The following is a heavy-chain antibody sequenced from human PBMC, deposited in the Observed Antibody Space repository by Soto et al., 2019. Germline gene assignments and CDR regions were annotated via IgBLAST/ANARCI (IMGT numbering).Heavy chain of an antibody. CDR1: GFSLSTSAVG. D-gene: IGHD2-15*01. CDR2: IYWNDDK. J-gene: IGHJ4*02. CDR3: AQRPAGCSAGRCYSVFDN. V-gene: IGHV2-5*01. Sequence: QITLKESGPTLVKPTQTLTLTCTFSGFSLSTSAVGVGWIRQPPGKALEWLALIYWNDDKRYSPSLKSRLTITKDTSKNQVVLTMTNVDPVDTATYYCAQRPAGCSAGRCYSVFDNWGQGTLVTVSS.